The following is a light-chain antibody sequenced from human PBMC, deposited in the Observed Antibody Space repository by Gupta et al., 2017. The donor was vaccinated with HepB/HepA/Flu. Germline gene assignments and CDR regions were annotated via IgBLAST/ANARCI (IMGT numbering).Light chain of an antibody. Sequence: QSALTQPASVSGSPGQSIPIFCTGTSSDVGGYNYVSWYQQHPGKAPKLMIYDVSNRPSGVSNRFSGSKSGNTASLTISGLQAEDEADYYCSSYTSSSTLLFGGGTKLTVL. CDR2: DVS. CDR3: SSYTSSSTLL. V-gene: IGLV2-14*01. CDR1: SSDVGGYNY. J-gene: IGLJ2*01.